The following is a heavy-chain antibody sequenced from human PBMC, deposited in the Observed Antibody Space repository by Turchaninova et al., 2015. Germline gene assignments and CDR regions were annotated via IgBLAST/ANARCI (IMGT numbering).Heavy chain of an antibody. CDR3: TTGSIVVGCAGSYDY. CDR1: VLSFTNDW. J-gene: IGHJ4*02. Sequence: EVQLVESGGGLVKPGGSLSLSCAASVLSFTNDWMTWVRQAPGKGREGIGRFKGKTAGETNNPAAHMKGRFTISRDDSKNTVYLHMNILRPEDTAVYDCTTGSIVVGCAGSYDYWGQGTLVTVSS. CDR2: FKGKTAGETN. D-gene: IGHD3-10*02. V-gene: IGHV3-15*01.